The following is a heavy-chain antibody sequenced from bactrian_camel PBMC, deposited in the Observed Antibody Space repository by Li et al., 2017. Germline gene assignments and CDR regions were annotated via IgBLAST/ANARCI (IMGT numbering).Heavy chain of an antibody. CDR2: IHGDGSNT. D-gene: IGHD7*01. V-gene: IGHV3S6*01. Sequence: HVQLVESGGGLVQPGGSLRLSCAASGFRFSSYGMSWVRQAPGKGLEWVSGIHGDGSNTYYTDSVKGRFTISRDNAKNTVYLQLNSLKTDDTAMYYCQKSSRAVATYYAMDYWGKGTQVTVS. CDR1: GFRFSSYG. J-gene: IGHJ7*01.